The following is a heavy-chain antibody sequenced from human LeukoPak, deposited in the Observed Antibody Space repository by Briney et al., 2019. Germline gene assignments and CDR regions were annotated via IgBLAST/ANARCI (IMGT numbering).Heavy chain of an antibody. CDR3: ASLTTAEAFDI. V-gene: IGHV4-34*01. CDR1: GGSFSGYY. J-gene: IGHJ3*02. Sequence: SETLSLTCAVYGGSFSGYYWSWIRQPPGKGLEWIGEINHSGSTNYNPSLKSRVTISVDTSKNQFSLKLSSVTAADTAVYYCASLTTAEAFDIWGQGTMVTVSS. D-gene: IGHD3-22*01. CDR2: INHSGST.